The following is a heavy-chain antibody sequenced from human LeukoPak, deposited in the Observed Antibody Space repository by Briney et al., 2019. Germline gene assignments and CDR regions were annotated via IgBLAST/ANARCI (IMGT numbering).Heavy chain of an antibody. V-gene: IGHV1-69*01. CDR2: IIPIFGTA. D-gene: IGHD3-10*01. J-gene: IGHJ4*02. CDR1: GGTFSIYA. CDR3: ARDNGGGYYFDY. Sequence: ASVKVSFKASGGTFSIYAISWVRQAPGQGGEWMGGIIPIFGTANYAQKFQGRVTITADESTSTAYMELSSLRSEDTAVYYCARDNGGGYYFDYWGQGTLVTVSS.